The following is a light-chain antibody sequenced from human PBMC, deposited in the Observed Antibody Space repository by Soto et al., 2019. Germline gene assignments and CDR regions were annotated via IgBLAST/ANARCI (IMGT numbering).Light chain of an antibody. V-gene: IGKV3-15*01. CDR1: QSLSNI. CDR2: DAS. Sequence: IVMTQSPATLSVSPGERATLFCRASQSLSNILAWYQQKPGQAPRLLIYDASTRATGIPDRFSGSGSGTEFTLTISSVQSEDFAVYYCQQFNNWPPHTFGQGTKLEIK. J-gene: IGKJ2*01. CDR3: QQFNNWPPHT.